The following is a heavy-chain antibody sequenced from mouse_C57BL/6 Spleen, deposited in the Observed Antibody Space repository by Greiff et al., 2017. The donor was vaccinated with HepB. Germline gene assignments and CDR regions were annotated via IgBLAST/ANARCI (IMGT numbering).Heavy chain of an antibody. V-gene: IGHV1-52*01. J-gene: IGHJ2*01. CDR1: GYTFTSYW. CDR3: ARGRDMDGYYSY. Sequence: VQLQQPGAELVRPGSSVKLSCKASGYTFTSYWMHWVKQRPIQGLEWIGNIDPSDSETHYNQKFKDKATLTVDKSSSTAYMQLSSLTSEDSAVYYWARGRDMDGYYSYWGQGTTLTVSS. CDR2: IDPSDSET. D-gene: IGHD2-3*01.